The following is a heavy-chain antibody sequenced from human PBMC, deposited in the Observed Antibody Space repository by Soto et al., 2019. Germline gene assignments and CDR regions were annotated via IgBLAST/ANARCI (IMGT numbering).Heavy chain of an antibody. D-gene: IGHD4-17*01. CDR1: GFTFSSYA. J-gene: IGHJ6*02. V-gene: IGHV3-30-3*01. CDR2: ISYDGSNK. CDR3: AGAVREYGDYGMDV. Sequence: QVQLVESGGGVVQPGRSLRLSCAASGFTFSSYAMHWVRQAPGKGLAWVAVISYDGSNKYYADSVKGRFTISRDNSKNTLCLQMNSLRAEDTAVYYCAGAVREYGDYGMDVWGQGTTVTVSS.